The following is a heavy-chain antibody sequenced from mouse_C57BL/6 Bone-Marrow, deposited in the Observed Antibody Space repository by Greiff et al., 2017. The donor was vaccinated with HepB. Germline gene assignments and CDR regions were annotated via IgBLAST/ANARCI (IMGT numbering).Heavy chain of an antibody. CDR2: IDPENGDT. V-gene: IGHV14-4*01. Sequence: EVKLVESGAELVRPGASVKLSCTASGFNIKDDYMHWVKQRPEQGLEWIGWIDPENGDTEYASKFQGKATITADTSSNTAYLQLSSLTSEDTAVYYCTGSNYLYYYAMDYWGQGTSVTVSS. D-gene: IGHD1-1*01. CDR1: GFNIKDDY. J-gene: IGHJ4*01. CDR3: TGSNYLYYYAMDY.